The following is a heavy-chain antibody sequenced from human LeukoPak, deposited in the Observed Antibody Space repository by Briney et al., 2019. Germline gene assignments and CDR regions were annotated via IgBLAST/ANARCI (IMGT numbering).Heavy chain of an antibody. Sequence: ETLSLTCTVSGGSISSYYWSWVRQAPGKGLEWVSAISGSGGSTYYADSVKGRFTISRDNSKNTLYLQMNSLRAEDTAVYYCAKDPLGAAAGTFDYWGQGTLVTVSS. V-gene: IGHV3-23*01. CDR1: GGSISSYY. J-gene: IGHJ4*02. CDR2: ISGSGGST. D-gene: IGHD6-13*01. CDR3: AKDPLGAAAGTFDY.